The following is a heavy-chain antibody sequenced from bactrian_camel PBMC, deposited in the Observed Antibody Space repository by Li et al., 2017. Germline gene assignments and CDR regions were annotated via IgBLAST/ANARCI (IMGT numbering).Heavy chain of an antibody. D-gene: IGHD4*01. CDR1: VKIFSSNC. J-gene: IGHJ6*01. CDR3: ATDYGSGAFAA. CDR2: IFTGTGAA. V-gene: IGHV3S54*01. Sequence: VQLVESGGALVQPGGSLRLSCVDSVKIFSSNCMGWFRQAPGKGREGVARIFTGTGAADYADSVKARFTISQDNAKNMVYLQMNSLKSEDTALYYCATDYGSGAFAAWGQGTQVTVS.